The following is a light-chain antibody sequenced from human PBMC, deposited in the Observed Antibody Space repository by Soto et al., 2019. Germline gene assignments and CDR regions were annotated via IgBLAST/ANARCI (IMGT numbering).Light chain of an antibody. CDR2: GAS. Sequence: DIVLTQSPGTPSSSPGERATLSCRASQSVSSSYLAWYQQKPGQAPRLLIYGASNRATGIPDRFSGGGSGTDFTLTISRLEPEDFAVYYCQQYDNSPLTFGGGTKVEIK. CDR3: QQYDNSPLT. V-gene: IGKV3-20*01. CDR1: QSVSSSY. J-gene: IGKJ4*01.